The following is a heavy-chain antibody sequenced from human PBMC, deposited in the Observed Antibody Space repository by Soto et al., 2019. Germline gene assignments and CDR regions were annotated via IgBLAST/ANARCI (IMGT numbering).Heavy chain of an antibody. Sequence: ESGGGVVQPGRSLRLSCAASGFTFNTYGMHWVRQAPGKGLEWVTVISDDGSTTYYADSVKGRFTISRDNSKNTVYLQMNSLRAEDTAVYYCARDPAYYDVLTGYYIQGNFDYWGQGTLVTVSS. CDR1: GFTFNTYG. V-gene: IGHV3-30-3*01. CDR2: ISDDGSTT. D-gene: IGHD3-9*01. CDR3: ARDPAYYDVLTGYYIQGNFDY. J-gene: IGHJ4*02.